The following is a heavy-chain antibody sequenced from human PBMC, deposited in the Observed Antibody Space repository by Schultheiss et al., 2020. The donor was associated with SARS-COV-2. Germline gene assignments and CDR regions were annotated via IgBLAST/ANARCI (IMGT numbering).Heavy chain of an antibody. CDR1: GGSITSSY. CDR3: ARHGYDYVWGSYRYNWFDP. Sequence: SETLSLTCTVSGGSITSSYWSWIRQPPGKRLEWIGEINHSGSTNYNPSLKSRVTISVDTSKNQFSLKLSSVTAADTAVYYCARHGYDYVWGSYRYNWFDPWGQGTLVTVSS. D-gene: IGHD3-16*02. V-gene: IGHV4-34*01. J-gene: IGHJ5*02. CDR2: INHSGST.